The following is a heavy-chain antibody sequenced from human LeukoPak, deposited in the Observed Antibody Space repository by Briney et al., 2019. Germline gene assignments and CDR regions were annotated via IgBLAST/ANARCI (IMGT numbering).Heavy chain of an antibody. CDR2: INAGNGNT. D-gene: IGHD3-3*01. Sequence: PEASVKVSCKASGYTFTTYAIHWVRQAPGQRLEWMGWINAGNGNTKYSQKFQGRVTITTDESTSTAYMELSSLRSEDTAVYYCCGSFSDFWSGYPLLYYFDYWGQGTLVTVSS. CDR3: CGSFSDFWSGYPLLYYFDY. J-gene: IGHJ4*02. CDR1: GYTFTTYA. V-gene: IGHV1-3*01.